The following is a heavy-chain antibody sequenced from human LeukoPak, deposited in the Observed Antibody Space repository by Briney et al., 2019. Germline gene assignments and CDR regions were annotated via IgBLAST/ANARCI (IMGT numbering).Heavy chain of an antibody. CDR3: ARGSGAMVDY. J-gene: IGHJ4*02. D-gene: IGHD5-18*01. CDR2: INHSGST. Sequence: SETLSLTCAVYGGSFSGYYWSWIRQPPGKGLEWIGEINHSGSTNYNPSLKSRVTISVDTSKSQFSLKLDSVTAADTAVFYCARGSGAMVDYWGQGTLVTVSS. CDR1: GGSFSGYY. V-gene: IGHV4-34*01.